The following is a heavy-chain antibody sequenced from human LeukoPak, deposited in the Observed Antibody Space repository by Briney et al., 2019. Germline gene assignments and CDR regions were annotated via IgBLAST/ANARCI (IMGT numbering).Heavy chain of an antibody. J-gene: IGHJ5*02. V-gene: IGHV4-4*08. D-gene: IGHD1-26*01. CDR1: GGSISSYY. CDR2: IYNSGSA. Sequence: TSSETLSLTCTVSGGSISSYYWSWIRQSPGKGLEWIGYIYNSGSANYNPSLKSRVTLSVDTSTNQCSLKLSSVTAADTAVYYCARLRGSYRHNWFDPWGQGTLVTVSS. CDR3: ARLRGSYRHNWFDP.